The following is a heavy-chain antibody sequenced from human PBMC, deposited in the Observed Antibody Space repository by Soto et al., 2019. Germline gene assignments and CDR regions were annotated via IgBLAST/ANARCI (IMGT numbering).Heavy chain of an antibody. J-gene: IGHJ3*02. D-gene: IGHD3-22*01. Sequence: QVQLVQSGAEVKKPGASVKVSCKASGYTFTSYYMHWVRQAPGQGLEWMGIINPSGGSTSYAQKCQVRVTMTRDTSTSTVYMERSSLRSEDTAVYYCARVKGYYYDSSGYTLGAFDIWGQGTMVTVSS. CDR2: INPSGGST. CDR1: GYTFTSYY. V-gene: IGHV1-46*01. CDR3: ARVKGYYYDSSGYTLGAFDI.